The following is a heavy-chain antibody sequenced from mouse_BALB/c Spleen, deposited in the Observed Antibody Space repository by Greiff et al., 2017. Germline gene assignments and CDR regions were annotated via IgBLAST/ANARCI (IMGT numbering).Heavy chain of an antibody. Sequence: VQLKASGPSLVKPSQTLSLTCSVTGDSITSGYWNWIRKFPGNKLEYMGYISYSGSTYYNPSLKSRISITRDTSKNQYYLQLNSVTTEDTATYYSARYDGYLYYAMDYWGQGTSVTVSA. J-gene: IGHJ4*01. CDR2: ISYSGST. CDR1: GDSITSGY. V-gene: IGHV3-8*02. CDR3: ARYDGYLYYAMDY. D-gene: IGHD2-3*01.